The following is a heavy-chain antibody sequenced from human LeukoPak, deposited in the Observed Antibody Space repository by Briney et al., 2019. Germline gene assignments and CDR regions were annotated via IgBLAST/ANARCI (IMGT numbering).Heavy chain of an antibody. CDR2: INPNTGGT. CDR3: ARADYDILTGSENYYYYMDV. CDR1: GYTFTGYY. Sequence: ASVKVSCKASGYTFTGYYMHWVRQAPGRGLEWIGWINPNTGGTNYAQKFQGRVTMTRDTSISTAYMELSRLRSDDTAVYYCARADYDILTGSENYYYYMDVWGKGTTVTVSS. V-gene: IGHV1-2*02. J-gene: IGHJ6*03. D-gene: IGHD3-9*01.